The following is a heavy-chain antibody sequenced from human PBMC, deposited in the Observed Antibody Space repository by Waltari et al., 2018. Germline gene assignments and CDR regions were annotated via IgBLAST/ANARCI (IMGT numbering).Heavy chain of an antibody. CDR3: APLPGGSGQTFDY. CDR1: GYTFMAYF. CDR2: IEPEDGET. D-gene: IGHD3-10*01. J-gene: IGHJ4*02. V-gene: IGHV1-69-2*01. Sequence: EVELVQSGAEVKKPGATVKISCKASGYTFMAYFMHWVHQAPGKGLEWMGRIEPEDGETVYSEKFQGRVTITADTSTDTAYMELSSLTSGDTAVYYCAPLPGGSGQTFDYWGQGTLVTVSS.